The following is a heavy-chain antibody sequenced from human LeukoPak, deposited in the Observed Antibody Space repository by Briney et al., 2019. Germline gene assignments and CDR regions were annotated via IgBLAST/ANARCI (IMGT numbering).Heavy chain of an antibody. V-gene: IGHV1-46*03. CDR1: GGTFSNYA. Sequence: ASVKVSCKASGGTFSNYAISWVRQAPGQGLEWMGIINPSGGSTSYAQKFQGRVTMTRDTSTSTVYMELSSLRSEDTAVYYCARGNTNWFDPWGQGTLVTVSS. D-gene: IGHD1/OR15-1a*01. J-gene: IGHJ5*02. CDR3: ARGNTNWFDP. CDR2: INPSGGST.